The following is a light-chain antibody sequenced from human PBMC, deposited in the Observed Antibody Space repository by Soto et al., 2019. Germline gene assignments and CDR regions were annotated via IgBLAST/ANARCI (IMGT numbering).Light chain of an antibody. J-gene: IGKJ5*01. CDR3: QQSHSTLGT. CDR2: AAS. Sequence: DIQMTQSPSSLSACVGDIVTITCRASQSIVTYLNWYLQKPGKAPKLLIYAASNLQSGVPSRFSGSGSGTDFTLTISSLQPEDFATYYSQQSHSTLGTFGQGTRLEIK. CDR1: QSIVTY. V-gene: IGKV1-39*01.